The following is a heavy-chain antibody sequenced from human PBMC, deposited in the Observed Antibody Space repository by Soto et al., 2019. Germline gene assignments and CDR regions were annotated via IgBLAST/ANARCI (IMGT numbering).Heavy chain of an antibody. CDR3: AREVVQWPGPYYYGMDV. CDR2: ISAYNGNT. J-gene: IGHJ6*02. V-gene: IGHV1-18*01. D-gene: IGHD6-19*01. Sequence: ASVKVSCKASGYTFTSYGISWVRQAPGQGLEWMGWISAYNGNTNYAQKLQGRVTITRDTSASTAYMELSSLGSEDTAVYYCAREVVQWPGPYYYGMDVWGQGTTVTVSS. CDR1: GYTFTSYG.